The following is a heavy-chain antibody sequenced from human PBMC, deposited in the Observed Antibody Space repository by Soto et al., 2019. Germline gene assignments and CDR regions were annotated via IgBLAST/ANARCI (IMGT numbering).Heavy chain of an antibody. D-gene: IGHD2-2*01. V-gene: IGHV5-10-1*01. CDR1: GYGFTSYW. Sequence: GESLKISCKGSGYGFTSYWISWVRQMPGKGLEWMGRIDPIDSYTTYSPSFQGHVTISTDKSINTAYLQWSSLKASDTAMYYCARRYCSSATRPRNYYGMDVWGQGTTVTVSS. J-gene: IGHJ6*02. CDR3: ARRYCSSATRPRNYYGMDV. CDR2: IDPIDSYT.